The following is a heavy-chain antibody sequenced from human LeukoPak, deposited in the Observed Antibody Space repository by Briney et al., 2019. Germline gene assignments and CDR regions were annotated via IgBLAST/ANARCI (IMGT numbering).Heavy chain of an antibody. CDR3: ARQGGGFWYFDL. J-gene: IGHJ2*01. V-gene: IGHV4-59*08. CDR1: GGSISSYY. CDR2: IYYSGST. Sequence: PSETLSLTCTVSGGSISSYYWSWIRQPPGKGLEWIGYIYYSGSTNYNPSLKSRVTISVDTSKNQFSLKLSSVTAADTAVYNCARQGGGFWYFDLWGRGTLVTVSS. D-gene: IGHD6-25*01.